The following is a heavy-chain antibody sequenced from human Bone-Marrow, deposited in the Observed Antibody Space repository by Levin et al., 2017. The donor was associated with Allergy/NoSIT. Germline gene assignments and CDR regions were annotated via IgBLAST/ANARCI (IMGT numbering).Heavy chain of an antibody. CDR1: GFTLSGSA. J-gene: IGHJ6*02. CDR3: TRPCEGGSSPYYDYGMDV. CDR2: IRSKANSYAT. V-gene: IGHV3-73*01. Sequence: GGSLRLSCAASGFTLSGSAMHWVRQASGKGLEWVGRIRSKANSYATAYAASVKGRLTISRDDSKNTAYLQMNSLKTEDTAVYYCTRPCEGGSSPYYDYGMDVWGQGTTVTVSS. D-gene: IGHD6-6*01.